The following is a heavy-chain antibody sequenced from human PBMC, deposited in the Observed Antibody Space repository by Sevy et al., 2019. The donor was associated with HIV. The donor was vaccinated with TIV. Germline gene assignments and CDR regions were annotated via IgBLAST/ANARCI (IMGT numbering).Heavy chain of an antibody. CDR2: IYYSGST. V-gene: IGHV4-31*03. CDR1: GGSISSGGYY. CDR3: ARAWDDILTGYNMAFNS. J-gene: IGHJ5*02. Sequence: SETLSLTCTVSGGSISSGGYYWSWIRQHPGKGLEWIGYIYYSGSTYYNPSLKSRVTISVDTSKNQFSLKLCSVTAADTAVYYCARAWDDILTGYNMAFNSWGQGTLVTVSS. D-gene: IGHD3-9*01.